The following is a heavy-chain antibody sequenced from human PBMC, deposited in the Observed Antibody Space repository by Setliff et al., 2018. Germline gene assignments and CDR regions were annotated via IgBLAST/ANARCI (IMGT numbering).Heavy chain of an antibody. Sequence: ASVKVSCKASGYSISTYDINWVRQAAGQGLEWMGWMNPNTGYTGYARNFQGRVTMTRNTSISTAYMELSGLRSDDTAVYYCARGSRSQNWGGRYSWFDPWGQGTLVTVS. CDR3: ARGSRSQNWGGRYSWFDP. J-gene: IGHJ5*02. V-gene: IGHV1-8*02. CDR2: MNPNTGYT. D-gene: IGHD7-27*01. CDR1: GYSISTYD.